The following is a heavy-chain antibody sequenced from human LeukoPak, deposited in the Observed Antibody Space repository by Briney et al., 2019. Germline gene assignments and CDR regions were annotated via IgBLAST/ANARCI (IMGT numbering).Heavy chain of an antibody. CDR2: ISYDGSNK. CDR1: GFTFSSYA. J-gene: IGHJ6*02. D-gene: IGHD4-17*01. Sequence: GGSLRLSCAASGFTFSSYAMHWVRQAPGKELEWVAVISYDGSNKYYADSVKGRFTISRDNSKNTLYLQMNSLRAEDTAVYYCARVTVTTPYYYYYGMDVWGQGTTVTVSS. CDR3: ARVTVTTPYYYYYGMDV. V-gene: IGHV3-30-3*01.